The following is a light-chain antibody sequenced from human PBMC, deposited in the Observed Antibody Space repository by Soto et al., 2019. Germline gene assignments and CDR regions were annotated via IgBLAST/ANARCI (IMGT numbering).Light chain of an antibody. CDR1: QTMSTW. Sequence: DIRVTQSPPTLSASVGDRVTITCRASQTMSTWMAWYQQKPGNAPKLLVYDASTLQSGVASRFSGSGSGTEFTLIISGLQPDDSATYYCQQYTNTNNPWMFGQGTK. V-gene: IGKV1-5*01. J-gene: IGKJ2*01. CDR2: DAS. CDR3: QQYTNTNNPWM.